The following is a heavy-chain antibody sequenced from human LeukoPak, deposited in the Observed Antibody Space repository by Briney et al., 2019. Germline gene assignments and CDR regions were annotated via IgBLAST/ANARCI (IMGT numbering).Heavy chain of an antibody. CDR3: ARDRPNIEVVFGGGSWSWFDP. CDR1: GYTFTGYY. Sequence: GASVKVSCKASGYTFTGYYMHWVRQAPGQGLEWMGWINPNSGGTNYEQKFQGRVTMTRDTSISTVYMELNSLRFDDTALYYCARDRPNIEVVFGGGSWSWFDPWGQGTLVTVSS. D-gene: IGHD2-21*01. J-gene: IGHJ5*02. CDR2: INPNSGGT. V-gene: IGHV1-2*02.